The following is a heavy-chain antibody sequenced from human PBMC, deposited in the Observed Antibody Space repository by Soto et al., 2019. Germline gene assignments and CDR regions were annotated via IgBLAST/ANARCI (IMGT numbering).Heavy chain of an antibody. J-gene: IGHJ4*02. CDR3: ARVPSSSGRAHFDY. Sequence: QVKLVESRGGVVQPGRSLRLSCAASGFTFSSYAMHWVRQAPGKGLEWVAVISYDGSNKYYADSVKGRFTISRDNSNNALYLQMNSLRAEDTAVYYCARVPSSSGRAHFDYWGQGTLVTVSS. V-gene: IGHV3-30-3*01. CDR2: ISYDGSNK. CDR1: GFTFSSYA. D-gene: IGHD2-15*01.